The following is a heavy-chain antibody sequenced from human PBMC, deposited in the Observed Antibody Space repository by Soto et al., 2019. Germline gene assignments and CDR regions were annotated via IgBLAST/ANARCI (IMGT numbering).Heavy chain of an antibody. Sequence: QVQLVQSGAEVKKPGASVKVSCKASGYTFGSYGMTWVRQAPGQGLEWMGWISAYNGNTDYAQKFQGRVTRTTDSCTDTAYMELRSMRSDGAAVYYCARDRVVGPGWFDPWGQGTLVTVSS. J-gene: IGHJ5*02. CDR3: ARDRVVGPGWFDP. D-gene: IGHD3-3*01. CDR1: GYTFGSYG. CDR2: ISAYNGNT. V-gene: IGHV1-18*01.